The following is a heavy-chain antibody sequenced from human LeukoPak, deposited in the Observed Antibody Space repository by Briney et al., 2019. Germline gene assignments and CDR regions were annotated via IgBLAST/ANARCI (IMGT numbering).Heavy chain of an antibody. D-gene: IGHD3/OR15-3a*01. CDR1: GFSFRSYG. Sequence: HPGGSLRLSCAASGFSFRSYGMHWVRQAPGKGLERVAFIYYDGSNTYYADTVRGRFTISRDNSKDTLYLQMNRLRIDNSAIYYCARGTETEGATLDPWGQGTVVTVSS. J-gene: IGHJ5*02. CDR3: ARGTETEGATLDP. V-gene: IGHV3-30*02. CDR2: IYYDGSNT.